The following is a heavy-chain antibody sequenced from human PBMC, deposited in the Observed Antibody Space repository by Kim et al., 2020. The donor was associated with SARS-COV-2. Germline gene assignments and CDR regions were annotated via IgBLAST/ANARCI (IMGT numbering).Heavy chain of an antibody. V-gene: IGHV3-7*01. Sequence: SEKYYVESVKGRVTISRDNAKNSLYLQMNSLRAEDTAVYYCARYNFGYTYWGQGTLVTVSS. CDR2: SEK. CDR3: ARYNFGYTY. D-gene: IGHD5-18*01. J-gene: IGHJ4*02.